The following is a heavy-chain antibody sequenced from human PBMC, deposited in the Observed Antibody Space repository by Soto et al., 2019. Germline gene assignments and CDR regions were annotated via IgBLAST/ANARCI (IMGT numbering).Heavy chain of an antibody. D-gene: IGHD3-10*01. CDR3: ARGRYYGSGTPIKYFDL. CDR1: SASISPYF. Sequence: PSETLSLTCTISSASISPYFWSLIRQPPGKGLEWIGYIFYSGSTNYNPSLTSRVTISVDTSKNQFSLKLSSVTAADTAVYYCARGRYYGSGTPIKYFDLWGRGTLVTVSS. J-gene: IGHJ2*01. V-gene: IGHV4-59*01. CDR2: IFYSGST.